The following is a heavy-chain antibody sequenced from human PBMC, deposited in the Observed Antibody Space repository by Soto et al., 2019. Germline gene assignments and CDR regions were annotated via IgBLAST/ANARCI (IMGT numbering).Heavy chain of an antibody. J-gene: IGHJ6*02. Sequence: GSLRLSCAVSGLTFSSYNMNWVRQAPGKGLEWVSSISSYSRYIYYADSVKGRFTISRDNAKNALYLQRNSLRGEDTALYYCAPAYGAGACLWDYYGIYVWPQGPTVTIAS. D-gene: IGHD2-21*02. CDR1: GLTFSSYN. V-gene: IGHV3-21*01. CDR3: APAYGAGACLWDYYGIYV. CDR2: ISSYSRYI.